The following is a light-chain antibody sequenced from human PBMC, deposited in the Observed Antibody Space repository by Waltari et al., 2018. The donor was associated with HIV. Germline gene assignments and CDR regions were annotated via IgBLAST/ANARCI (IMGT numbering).Light chain of an antibody. Sequence: QSVLTPPPSASGTPGQRVTISCSGTSSTIGRNTVIWYQQRPGTAPKLLIDSNKQRPSGVPDRFSGSKSGTSASLAISGLQSEDEADYYCAAWHDSLNGSWVFGGGTKLTVL. CDR1: SSTIGRNT. CDR2: SNK. V-gene: IGLV1-44*01. J-gene: IGLJ3*02. CDR3: AAWHDSLNGSWV.